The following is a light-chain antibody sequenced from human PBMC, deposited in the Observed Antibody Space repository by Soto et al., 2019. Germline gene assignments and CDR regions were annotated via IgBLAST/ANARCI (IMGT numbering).Light chain of an antibody. CDR2: EVT. J-gene: IGLJ1*01. V-gene: IGLV2-14*01. Sequence: QSALTQPASVSGSPGQSITISCTGTSSDVGGYNYVSWYQLHPGKPPNLILYEVTNRPSGVSDRFSGSKSGNTASLTISGLQAEDEADYYCSSYTSSTAYVFGTGTKVTVL. CDR1: SSDVGGYNY. CDR3: SSYTSSTAYV.